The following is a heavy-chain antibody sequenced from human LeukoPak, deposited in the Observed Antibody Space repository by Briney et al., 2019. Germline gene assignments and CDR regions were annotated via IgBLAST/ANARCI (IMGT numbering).Heavy chain of an antibody. CDR3: ARGSDILTGSGY. D-gene: IGHD3-9*01. Sequence: GASVKVSCKASGYTFTSYDINWVRQATGQGLEWMGWMNPNSGNTGYAQKFQGRVTMTRNTSISTAYMELSSLRSEDTAVYYCARGSDILTGSGYWGQGTLVTVSS. J-gene: IGHJ4*02. V-gene: IGHV1-8*01. CDR1: GYTFTSYD. CDR2: MNPNSGNT.